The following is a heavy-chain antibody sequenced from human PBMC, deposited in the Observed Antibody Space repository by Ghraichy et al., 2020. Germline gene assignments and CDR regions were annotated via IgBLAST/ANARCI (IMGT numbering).Heavy chain of an antibody. CDR1: GGSFSGYY. J-gene: IGHJ4*02. Sequence: SETLSLTCAVYGGSFSGYYWSWIRQPPGKGLEWIGEINHSGSTNYNPSLKSRVTISVDTSKNQFSLKLSSVTAADTAVYYCASSSSWYVEGFDYWGQGTLVTVSS. CDR2: INHSGST. CDR3: ASSSSWYVEGFDY. V-gene: IGHV4-34*01. D-gene: IGHD6-13*01.